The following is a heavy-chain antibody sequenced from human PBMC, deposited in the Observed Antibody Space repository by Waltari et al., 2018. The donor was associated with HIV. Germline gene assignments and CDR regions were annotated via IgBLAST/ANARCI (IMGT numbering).Heavy chain of an antibody. D-gene: IGHD1-7*01. CDR3: AKVRNSRYYYGMDV. J-gene: IGHJ6*02. V-gene: IGHV3-43*01. CDR1: GFTFDDYT. CDR2: ISWDGGST. Sequence: EVQLVESGGVVVQPGGSLRLSCAASGFTFDDYTMHWVRQAPGKGLEWVSLISWDGGSTYYADSVKGRFTISRDNSKNSLYLQMNSLRTEDTALYYCAKVRNSRYYYGMDVWGQGTTVTVSS.